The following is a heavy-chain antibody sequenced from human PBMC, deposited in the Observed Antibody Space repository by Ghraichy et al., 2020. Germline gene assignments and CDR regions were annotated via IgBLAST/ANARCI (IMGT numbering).Heavy chain of an antibody. Sequence: SVKVSCKASGGTFSSYAISWVRQAPGQGLEWMGGIIPIFGTANYAQKFQGRVTITADESTSTAYMELSSLRSKDTAVYYCAREIGPLLYSFGYWGQGTLVTVSS. J-gene: IGHJ4*02. D-gene: IGHD2-21*02. CDR1: GGTFSSYA. CDR3: AREIGPLLYSFGY. V-gene: IGHV1-69*13. CDR2: IIPIFGTA.